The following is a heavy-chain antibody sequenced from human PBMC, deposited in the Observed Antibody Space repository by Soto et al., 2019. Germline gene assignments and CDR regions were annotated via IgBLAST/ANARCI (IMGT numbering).Heavy chain of an antibody. CDR3: GRTVIGGFEY. CDR1: GGSISSYY. Sequence: SSETLSLTCTVSGGSISSYYWSWIRQPPGKGLEWIGYIYYTGSTNYNPSLKSRVTISVDTSKNQFSLDLSSVTAADTAVYYCGRTVIGGFEYGGQGTLVTVSS. CDR2: IYYTGST. D-gene: IGHD3-16*02. J-gene: IGHJ4*02. V-gene: IGHV4-59*01.